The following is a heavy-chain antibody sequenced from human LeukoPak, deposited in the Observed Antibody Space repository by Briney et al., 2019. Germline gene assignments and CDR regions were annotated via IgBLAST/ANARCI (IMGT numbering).Heavy chain of an antibody. V-gene: IGHV1-2*02. CDR3: ASYPRSYPTPPFDF. CDR2: INPKNGDT. J-gene: IGHJ4*02. D-gene: IGHD3-16*02. Sequence: GASVKVSCKASGYSFTAQNIHWLRQAPGQGLEWMGWINPKNGDTKYAQSFVGRVTMTRDTSTTTAYMELRSLRSDDTAVYFCASYPRSYPTPPFDFWGQGTLVTVSS. CDR1: GYSFTAQN.